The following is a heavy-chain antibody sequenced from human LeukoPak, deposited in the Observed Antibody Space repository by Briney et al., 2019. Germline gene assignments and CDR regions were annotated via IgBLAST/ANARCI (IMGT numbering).Heavy chain of an antibody. D-gene: IGHD4-11*01. CDR3: AKPALTTPWDYCYYGMDV. CDR2: ISYDGSNK. Sequence: GRSLRLSCAASGFTFSSYGMHWVRQAPGKGLEWVAVISYDGSNKYYADSVKGRFTISRDNSKNTLYLQMNSLRAEDTAVYYCAKPALTTPWDYCYYGMDVWGQGTTVTVSS. J-gene: IGHJ6*02. CDR1: GFTFSSYG. V-gene: IGHV3-30*18.